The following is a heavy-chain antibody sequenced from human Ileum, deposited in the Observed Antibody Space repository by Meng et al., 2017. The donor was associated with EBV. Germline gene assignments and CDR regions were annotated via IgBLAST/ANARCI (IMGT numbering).Heavy chain of an antibody. D-gene: IGHD6-13*01. V-gene: IGHV1-3*01. CDR2: IIVGTGRT. Sequence: VHLAQSGAEVKQPGASVKVSCKASGFTFTDYVIQWVRQAPGQRPEWMGWIIVGTGRTEYSQNLQGRVTITWDTSASTAYMELSSLRSEDTAVYYCARDSVIAAGSYCDYWGQGALVTVSS. CDR3: ARDSVIAAGSYCDY. J-gene: IGHJ4*02. CDR1: GFTFTDYV.